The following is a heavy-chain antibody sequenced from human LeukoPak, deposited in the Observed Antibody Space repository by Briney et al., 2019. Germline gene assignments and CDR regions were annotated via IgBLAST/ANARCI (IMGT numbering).Heavy chain of an antibody. V-gene: IGHV3-30-3*01. J-gene: IGHJ1*01. CDR1: GFTFSSYA. Sequence: GRSLRLSCAASGFTFSSYALHWVRQAPGKGLEWVAVISYDGNNEYYADSVKDRFTISRDNSKNTVYLQMNSLRGEDTAVYFCTRGSGVSGTYGSYFQYWSQGTLVTVSS. CDR2: ISYDGNNE. CDR3: TRGSGVSGTYGSYFQY. D-gene: IGHD3-10*01.